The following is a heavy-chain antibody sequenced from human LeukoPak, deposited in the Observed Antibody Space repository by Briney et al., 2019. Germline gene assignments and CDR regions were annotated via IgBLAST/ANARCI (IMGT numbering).Heavy chain of an antibody. CDR1: GFTFSTYS. V-gene: IGHV3-21*01. J-gene: IGHJ4*02. Sequence: GGSLRLSCAASGFTFSTYSMNWVRQAPGKGLEWVSSISSSSSYIYYADSVKGRFTISRHNAKRSLYLQMNSLRAEDTAVYYCARDLGGYGDYGTNFDYWGQGTLVTVSS. CDR3: ARDLGGYGDYGTNFDY. CDR2: ISSSSSYI. D-gene: IGHD4-17*01.